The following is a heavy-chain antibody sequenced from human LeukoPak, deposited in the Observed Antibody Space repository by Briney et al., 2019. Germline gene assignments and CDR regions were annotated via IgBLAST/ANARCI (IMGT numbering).Heavy chain of an antibody. CDR3: ASAQTTGTTYGYYYYMDV. CDR2: INSDGSST. D-gene: IGHD1-1*01. V-gene: IGHV3-74*01. Sequence: GGSLRLSCAASGFTFSSYWMHWVRQAPGKGLVWVSRINSDGSSTSYADSVKGRFTISRDNAKNTLYLQMNSLRAEDTAVYYCASAQTTGTTYGYYYYMDVWGKGTTVTVSS. J-gene: IGHJ6*03. CDR1: GFTFSSYW.